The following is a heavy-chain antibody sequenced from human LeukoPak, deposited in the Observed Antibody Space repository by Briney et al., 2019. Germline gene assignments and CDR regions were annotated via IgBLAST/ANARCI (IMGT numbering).Heavy chain of an antibody. CDR1: GFTFGIYV. CDR2: ITGNSGLI. Sequence: PGGSLRLSCTGSGFTFGIYVMNWVRQAPGKGLEWGSVITGNSGLIDYADSVKGRFTTSRDNDRNTLYLQMTTLRAEDTAIYFCAKDRTPDGFYSIDYWGQGVLVTVSS. D-gene: IGHD2-15*01. J-gene: IGHJ4*02. CDR3: AKDRTPDGFYSIDY. V-gene: IGHV3-23*01.